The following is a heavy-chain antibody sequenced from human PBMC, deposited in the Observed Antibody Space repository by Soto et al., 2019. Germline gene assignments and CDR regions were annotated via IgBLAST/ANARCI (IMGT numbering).Heavy chain of an antibody. CDR3: AREVVLAVAGTTGDYYYGMDV. Sequence: KTSETLSLTCTVSGGSVSSGSYYWSWIRQPPGKGLEWIGYIYYSGSTNYNPSLKSRVTISVDTSKNQFSLKLSSVTAADTAVYYCAREVVLAVAGTTGDYYYGMDVWGQGTTVTVSS. D-gene: IGHD6-19*01. CDR1: GGSVSSGSYY. J-gene: IGHJ6*02. CDR2: IYYSGST. V-gene: IGHV4-61*01.